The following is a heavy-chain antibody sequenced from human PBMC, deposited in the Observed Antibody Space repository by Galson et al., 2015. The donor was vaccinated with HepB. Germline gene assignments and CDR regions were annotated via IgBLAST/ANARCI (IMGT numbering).Heavy chain of an antibody. CDR1: GGTFSSYT. CDR2: IIPILGIA. D-gene: IGHD6-13*01. J-gene: IGHJ5*02. V-gene: IGHV1-69*04. Sequence: SVKVSCKASGGTFSSYTISWVRQAPGQGLEWMGRIIPILGIANYAQKFQGRVTITANKSTSTAYMELSSLRSEDTAVYYCAREGGFLPPGNNWFDPWGQGTLVTVSS. CDR3: AREGGFLPPGNNWFDP.